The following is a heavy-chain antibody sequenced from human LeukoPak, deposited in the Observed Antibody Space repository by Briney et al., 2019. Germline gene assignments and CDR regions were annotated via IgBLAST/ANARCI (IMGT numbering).Heavy chain of an antibody. Sequence: ASVKVSCTASGYTFTSYDINWVRQAPGQGLEWMGWMNPNSGNTGYAQKFQGRVTMTRNTSISTAYVELSSLRSEDTAVYYCARGRYYDSSGYYYNSVWFDPWGQGTLVTVSS. CDR3: ARGRYYDSSGYYYNSVWFDP. CDR2: MNPNSGNT. CDR1: GYTFTSYD. J-gene: IGHJ5*02. D-gene: IGHD3-22*01. V-gene: IGHV1-8*01.